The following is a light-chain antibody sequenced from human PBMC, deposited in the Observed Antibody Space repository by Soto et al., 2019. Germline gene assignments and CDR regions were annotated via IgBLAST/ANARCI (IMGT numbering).Light chain of an antibody. Sequence: EIVLTQSPGTLSLSPGERATLSCRASQSVRSGYFAWYQQKPGQAPRLLIYGASTRATGIPARFSGSGRGSGTDFTLTISSLQPEDFAVYYCQQDYNLPITFGQGTRLEIK. CDR1: QSVRSGY. V-gene: IGKV3D-7*01. CDR2: GAS. CDR3: QQDYNLPIT. J-gene: IGKJ5*01.